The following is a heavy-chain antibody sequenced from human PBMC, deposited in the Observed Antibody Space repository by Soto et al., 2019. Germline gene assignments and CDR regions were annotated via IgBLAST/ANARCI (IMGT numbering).Heavy chain of an antibody. V-gene: IGHV4-59*01. CDR1: GGSISSYY. CDR3: ARDRGIVATIPSQGEYYYYGMDV. Sequence: SETLSLTCTVSGGSISSYYWSWIRQPPGKGLEWIGYIYYSGSTNYNPSLKSRVTISVDTSKNQFSLKLSSVTAADTAVYYCARDRGIVATIPSQGEYYYYGMDVWGQGTTVTVSS. D-gene: IGHD5-12*01. J-gene: IGHJ6*02. CDR2: IYYSGST.